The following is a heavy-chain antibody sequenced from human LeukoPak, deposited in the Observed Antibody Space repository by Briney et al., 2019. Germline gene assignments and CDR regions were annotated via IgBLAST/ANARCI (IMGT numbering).Heavy chain of an antibody. CDR1: GFTFSSYA. Sequence: GGSLRLSCAASGFTFSSYAMSWVRQAPGKGLEWVSAISGSGGSTYYADSVKGRLTISRDNSKNTLYLQMNSLRAEDTAVYYCAKDLAYYDSSGYPEDYWGQGTLVTVSS. V-gene: IGHV3-23*01. J-gene: IGHJ4*02. CDR2: ISGSGGST. CDR3: AKDLAYYDSSGYPEDY. D-gene: IGHD3-22*01.